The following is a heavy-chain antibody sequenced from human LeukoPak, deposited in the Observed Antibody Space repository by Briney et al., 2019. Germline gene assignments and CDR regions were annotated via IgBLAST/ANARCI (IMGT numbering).Heavy chain of an antibody. D-gene: IGHD3-16*02. CDR1: GGSTSSYY. CDR3: ARVPYYDYVWGSYRYKRAPNFDY. J-gene: IGHJ4*02. V-gene: IGHV4-59*01. CDR2: IYYSGST. Sequence: SETLSLTCTVSGGSTSSYYWSWIRQPPGKGLELIGYIYYSGSTNYNPSLKSRVTISVDTSKNQFSLKLSSVTAADTAVYYCARVPYYDYVWGSYRYKRAPNFDYWGQGTLVTVSS.